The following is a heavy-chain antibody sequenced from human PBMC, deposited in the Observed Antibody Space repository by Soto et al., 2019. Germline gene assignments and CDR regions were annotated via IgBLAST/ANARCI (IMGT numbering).Heavy chain of an antibody. J-gene: IGHJ4*02. CDR3: ARHRFNYYDDTVYYYFDY. CDR2: ISAYNGNT. CDR1: GYAFTSYG. Sequence: AAVKVSCKSSGYAFTSYGSSWVRQAPRQGLEWMGWISAYNGNTNYAQSLQGRVTMTTDTSRNTAYMELRSLRSDDTAVYYCARHRFNYYDDTVYYYFDYWGQGTLVTVSS. D-gene: IGHD3-22*01. V-gene: IGHV1-18*01.